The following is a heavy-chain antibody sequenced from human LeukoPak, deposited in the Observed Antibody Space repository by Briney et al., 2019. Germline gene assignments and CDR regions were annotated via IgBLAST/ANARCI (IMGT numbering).Heavy chain of an antibody. D-gene: IGHD3-10*01. CDR3: AREMGFGDLLFDY. CDR1: GYTFTDYF. CDR2: INPNSGGT. V-gene: IGHV1-2*02. Sequence: GASVKVSCKASGYTFTDYFLHWVRQAPGQGFEWMGWINPNSGGTKFAQKFQGRVTMTRDTSISTAYMDLNRLKSDDTAVYYCAREMGFGDLLFDYWGQGTLVTVSS. J-gene: IGHJ4*02.